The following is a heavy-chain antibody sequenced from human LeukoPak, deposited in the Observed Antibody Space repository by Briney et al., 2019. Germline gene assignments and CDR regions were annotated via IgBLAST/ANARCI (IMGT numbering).Heavy chain of an antibody. CDR3: AKVQTTVVTTPAFDY. J-gene: IGHJ4*02. CDR2: ISGSGGST. V-gene: IGHV3-23*01. CDR1: GFTFSSYA. Sequence: PGGSLRLSCAASGFTFSSYAMSWVCQAPGKGLEWVSAISGSGGSTYYADSVKGRFTISRDNSKNTLYLQMNSLRAEDTAVYYCAKVQTTVVTTPAFDYWGQGTLVTVSS. D-gene: IGHD4-23*01.